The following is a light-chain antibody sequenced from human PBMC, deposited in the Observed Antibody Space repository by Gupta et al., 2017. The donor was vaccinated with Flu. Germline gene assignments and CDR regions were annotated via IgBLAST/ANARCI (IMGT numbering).Light chain of an antibody. CDR1: GSNIGAGHD. J-gene: IGLJ3*02. V-gene: IGLV1-40*01. Sequence: ISCTGSGSNIGAGHDVHWYQQLPGTAPNPLIFVNNNRPSGVPDRFSASTSGTSASTAITALLAEDEGVYYCQSYDTSPTYSMVFGGGTKLTVL. CDR3: QSYDTSPTYSMV. CDR2: VNN.